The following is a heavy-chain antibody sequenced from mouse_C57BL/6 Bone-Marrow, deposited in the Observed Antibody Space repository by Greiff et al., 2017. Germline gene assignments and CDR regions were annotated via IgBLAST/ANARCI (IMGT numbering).Heavy chain of an antibody. J-gene: IGHJ3*01. V-gene: IGHV5-12*01. CDR1: GFTFSDYY. CDR3: ARHHYYGSLY. CDR2: ISNGGGST. D-gene: IGHD1-1*01. Sequence: VMLVESGGGLAQPGGSLKLSCAASGFTFSDYYMYWVRQTPEKRLEWVAYISNGGGSTYYPDTVKGRFTISRDNAKNTLYLQMSRLKSEDTAMYYCARHHYYGSLYWGQGTLVTVSA.